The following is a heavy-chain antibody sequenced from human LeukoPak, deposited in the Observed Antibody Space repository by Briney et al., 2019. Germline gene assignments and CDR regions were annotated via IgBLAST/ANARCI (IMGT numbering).Heavy chain of an antibody. J-gene: IGHJ4*02. Sequence: GGSLRLSCAASGFTFSSYAMTWVRQAPEQGLDWVSGISDSGVTAYYADSVKGRFTISRDNSKSTLYLQMNSLKVEDTAVYYCANLNAPYWGNFDYWGQGTLVTVSS. V-gene: IGHV3-23*01. D-gene: IGHD3-16*01. CDR1: GFTFSSYA. CDR3: ANLNAPYWGNFDY. CDR2: ISDSGVTA.